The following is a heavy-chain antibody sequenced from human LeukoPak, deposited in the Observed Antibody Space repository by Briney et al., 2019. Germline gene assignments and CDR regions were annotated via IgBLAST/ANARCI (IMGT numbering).Heavy chain of an antibody. J-gene: IGHJ6*02. CDR1: GFTFSSYA. CDR2: ISYDGSNK. D-gene: IGHD2-2*01. Sequence: PGGSLRLSCAASGFTFSSYAMHWVRQAPGKGLEWVAVISYDGSNKYYADSVKGRFTISRDNSKNTLYLQMNSRRAEDTAVYYCARDHPYCSSTSCYRWRNYYYYGMDVWGQGTTVTVSS. CDR3: ARDHPYCSSTSCYRWRNYYYYGMDV. V-gene: IGHV3-30-3*01.